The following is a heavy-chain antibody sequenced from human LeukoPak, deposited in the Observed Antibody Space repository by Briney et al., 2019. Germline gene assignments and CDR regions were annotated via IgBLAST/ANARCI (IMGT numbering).Heavy chain of an antibody. Sequence: SETLSLTCTVSGGSISSYYWSWIRQPAGKGLEWIGRIDTSGSTNYNPSLKSRVTMSVDTSKNQFSLKLSSVTAADTAVYYCARAGSSGWYPGIDYWGQGALVTVSS. V-gene: IGHV4-4*07. CDR1: GGSISSYY. J-gene: IGHJ4*02. D-gene: IGHD6-19*01. CDR2: IDTSGST. CDR3: ARAGSSGWYPGIDY.